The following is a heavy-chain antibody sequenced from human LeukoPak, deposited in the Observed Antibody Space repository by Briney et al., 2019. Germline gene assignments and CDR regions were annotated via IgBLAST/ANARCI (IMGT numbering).Heavy chain of an antibody. V-gene: IGHV3-23*01. CDR2: IGSGGDT. Sequence: PGGSLRLSCAASGFTFSSYAMTWVRQAPGKGLEWVSVIGSGGDTNYADSVKGRFTISRDNSKNILYLQMNSLRAEDTAVYYCAKYYASRSRSFDFWGQGTLVTVSS. J-gene: IGHJ4*02. D-gene: IGHD3-10*01. CDR3: AKYYASRSRSFDF. CDR1: GFTFSSYA.